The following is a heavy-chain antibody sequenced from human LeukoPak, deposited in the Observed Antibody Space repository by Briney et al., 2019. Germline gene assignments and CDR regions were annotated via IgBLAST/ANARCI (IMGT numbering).Heavy chain of an antibody. CDR3: ARANYCSGGSCYSGGDY. Sequence: SVKVSCKXSGGTFSSYAISWVRQAPGQGLERMGGIIPIFGTANYSQKFQGRVTITTDESTSTAYMELSSLRSEDTAVYYCARANYCSGGSCYSGGDYWGQGTLVTVSS. V-gene: IGHV1-69*05. CDR1: GGTFSSYA. D-gene: IGHD2-15*01. CDR2: IIPIFGTA. J-gene: IGHJ4*02.